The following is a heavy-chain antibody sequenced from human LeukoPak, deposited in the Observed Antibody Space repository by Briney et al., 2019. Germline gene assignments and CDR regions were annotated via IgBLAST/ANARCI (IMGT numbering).Heavy chain of an antibody. J-gene: IGHJ4*02. CDR1: GGSVSSGSYY. V-gene: IGHV4-61*01. CDR3: ARGYRPQGLRFDY. CDR2: IYYSGST. D-gene: IGHD4-17*01. Sequence: SETLSLTCTVSGGSVSSGSYYWSWIRQPPGKGLEWIGYIYYSGSTNYNPSLKSRVTISVDTSKNQFSLKLSSVTAADTAVYYCARGYRPQGLRFDYWGRGTLVTVSS.